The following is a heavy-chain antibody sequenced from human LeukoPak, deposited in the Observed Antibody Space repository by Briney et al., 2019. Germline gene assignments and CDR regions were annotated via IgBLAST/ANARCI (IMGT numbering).Heavy chain of an antibody. CDR1: GGSISSYY. CDR3: ARVSGYESFDY. V-gene: IGHV4-59*01. J-gene: IGHJ4*02. CDR2: IYYSGST. Sequence: SETLSLTCTVSGGSISSYYWSWIRQPPGKGLEWIGYIYYSGSTNYNPSLKSRVTISVDTSKNQSSLKLSSVTAADTAVYYCARVSGYESFDYWGQGTLVTVSS. D-gene: IGHD5-12*01.